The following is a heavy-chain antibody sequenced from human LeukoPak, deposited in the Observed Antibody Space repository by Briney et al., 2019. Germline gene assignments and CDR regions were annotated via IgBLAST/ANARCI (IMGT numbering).Heavy chain of an antibody. Sequence: SETLSLTCAVSGYSISSGYYWGWIRQPPGKGLEWIGSIYHSGSTYYNPSLKSRVTIAVDTSKNQFSLKLSSVTAADTAVYYCARYDSGHFDYWGQGTLVTVSS. D-gene: IGHD4-17*01. CDR2: IYHSGST. CDR3: ARYDSGHFDY. CDR1: GYSISSGYY. J-gene: IGHJ4*02. V-gene: IGHV4-38-2*01.